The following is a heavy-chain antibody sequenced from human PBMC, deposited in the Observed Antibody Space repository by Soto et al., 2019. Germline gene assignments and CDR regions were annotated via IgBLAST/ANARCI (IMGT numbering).Heavy chain of an antibody. CDR1: GFTFSSYS. D-gene: IGHD1-7*01. CDR2: ISSSSSYL. V-gene: IGHV3-21*01. CDR3: ARDLGVTGTTDFYGMDV. J-gene: IGHJ6*02. Sequence: EVQLVESGGGLVKPGGSQRLSCAASGFTFSSYSMNWVRQAPGKGLEWVSSISSSSSYLYYADSVKGRFTISRDNAKNSLYLQMNSLRAEDTAVYYCARDLGVTGTTDFYGMDVWGQGTTVTVSS.